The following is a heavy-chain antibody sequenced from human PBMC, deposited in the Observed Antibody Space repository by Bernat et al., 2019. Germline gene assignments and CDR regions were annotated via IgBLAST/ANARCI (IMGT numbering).Heavy chain of an antibody. CDR2: IKQDGSDK. CDR3: ASYSGSYASVS. D-gene: IGHD1-26*01. V-gene: IGHV3-7*03. CDR1: GFTFSNYW. Sequence: EVQLVESGGDLVQPGGSLRLSCAASGFTFSNYWMSWVRQAPGMGLEWVANIKQDGSDKYYVDSVKGRFTISRDNAKNSLYLQMNSLRAEDTAVYYCASYSGSYASVSWGQGTLVTVSS. J-gene: IGHJ5*02.